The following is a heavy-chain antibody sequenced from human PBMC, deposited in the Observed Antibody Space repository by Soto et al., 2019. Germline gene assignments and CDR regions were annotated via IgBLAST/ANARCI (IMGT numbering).Heavy chain of an antibody. CDR3: AKAGGSWGYCSGGSCRTDYFDY. Sequence: GGSLRLSCAASGFTFSSYGMHWVRQAPGKGLEWVAVISYDGSNKYYADSVKGRFTISRDNSKNTLYLQMNSLRAEDTAVYYCAKAGGSWGYCSGGSCRTDYFDYWGQGTLVTVSS. CDR1: GFTFSSYG. D-gene: IGHD2-15*01. J-gene: IGHJ4*02. V-gene: IGHV3-30*18. CDR2: ISYDGSNK.